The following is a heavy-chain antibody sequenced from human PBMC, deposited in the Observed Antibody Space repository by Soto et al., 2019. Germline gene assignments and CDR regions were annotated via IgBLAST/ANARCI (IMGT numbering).Heavy chain of an antibody. V-gene: IGHV1-46*01. J-gene: IGHJ3*02. CDR3: ARDPIGYYDSSGSDAFDI. CDR1: GYTFTSYY. CDR2: INPSGGST. Sequence: ASVKVSCKASGYTFTSYYMHWVRQAPGQGLERMGIINPSGGSTSYAQKFQGRVTMTRDTSTSTVYMELSSLRSEDTAVYYCARDPIGYYDSSGSDAFDIWGQGTMVTVSS. D-gene: IGHD3-22*01.